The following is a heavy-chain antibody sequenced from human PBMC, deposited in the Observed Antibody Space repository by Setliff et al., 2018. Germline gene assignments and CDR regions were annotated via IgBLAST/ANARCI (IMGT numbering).Heavy chain of an antibody. CDR3: ARSYQWVDDCWSGYFQTDYYYYMDV. CDR1: GYTFTSYD. D-gene: IGHD3-3*01. Sequence: ASVKVSCKASGYTFTSYDINWVRQATGQGLEWMGWMNPNSGNTGYAQKFQGRVTITRNTSISTAYMELSSLRSEDTAVYYCARSYQWVDDCWSGYFQTDYYYYMDVWGKGTTVTVSS. CDR2: MNPNSGNT. J-gene: IGHJ6*03. V-gene: IGHV1-8*03.